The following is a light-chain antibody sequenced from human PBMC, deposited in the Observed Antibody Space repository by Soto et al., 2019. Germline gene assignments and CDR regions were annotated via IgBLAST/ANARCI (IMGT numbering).Light chain of an antibody. Sequence: IQLTQSPSSLSASVGDRVTLTCRASQSINIYLNWYQQKPGKAPTLLIYAASSLQSGVPSRFSGGGSRTDVTLTINSLQTEDFATYYCQQSYRSPYTFGQGTKLEI. CDR3: QQSYRSPYT. CDR1: QSINIY. J-gene: IGKJ2*01. CDR2: AAS. V-gene: IGKV1-39*01.